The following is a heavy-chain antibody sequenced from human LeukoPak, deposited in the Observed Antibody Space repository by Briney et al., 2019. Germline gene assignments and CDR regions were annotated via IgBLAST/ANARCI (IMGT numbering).Heavy chain of an antibody. D-gene: IGHD6-19*01. J-gene: IGHJ4*02. CDR1: AFTFSSYS. Sequence: GGSLRLSCAASAFTFSSYSMNWVRQAPGKGLEWVSSISSSSSYIYYADSVKGRFTISRDNAKNSLYLQMNSLRAEDTAVYYCAREAFGGSGVFDYWGQGTLVTVSS. CDR3: AREAFGGSGVFDY. V-gene: IGHV3-21*01. CDR2: ISSSSSYI.